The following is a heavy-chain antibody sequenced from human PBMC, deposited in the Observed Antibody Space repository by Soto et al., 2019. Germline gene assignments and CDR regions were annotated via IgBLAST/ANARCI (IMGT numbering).Heavy chain of an antibody. J-gene: IGHJ5*02. CDR3: ARARGGSGSYYRWFDP. CDR1: GGSISSYY. CDR2: IYYSGST. V-gene: IGHV4-59*12. D-gene: IGHD3-10*01. Sequence: PSETLSLTCTVSGGSISSYYWSWIRQPPGKGLEWIGYIYYSGSTNYNPSLKSRVTISVDTSKNQFSLKLSSVTAADTAVYYCARARGGSGSYYRWFDPWGQGTLVTVAS.